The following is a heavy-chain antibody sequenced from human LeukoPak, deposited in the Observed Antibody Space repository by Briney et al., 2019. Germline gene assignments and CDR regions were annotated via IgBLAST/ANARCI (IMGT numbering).Heavy chain of an antibody. CDR1: GGSISSSSYY. J-gene: IGHJ6*03. CDR2: IYYSGST. D-gene: IGHD3-3*01. CDR3: ARGYYDFWSGYYNYYYMDV. V-gene: IGHV4-39*07. Sequence: SETLSLTCTVSGGSISSSSYYWGWIRQPPGKRLEWIGSIYYSGSTYYNPSLKSRVTISVDTSKNQFSLKLSSVTAADTAVYYCARGYYDFWSGYYNYYYMDVWGKGTTVTVSS.